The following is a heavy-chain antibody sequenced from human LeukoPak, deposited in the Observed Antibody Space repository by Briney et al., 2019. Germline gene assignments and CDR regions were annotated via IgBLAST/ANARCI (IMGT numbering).Heavy chain of an antibody. CDR2: INHSGST. V-gene: IGHV4-34*01. J-gene: IGHJ4*02. CDR3: ARGPGYGGHDYNFDY. D-gene: IGHD5-12*01. CDR1: GGSFSGYY. Sequence: PSETLSLTCAVYGGSFSGYYWSWIRQPPGKGLEWIGEINHSGSTNYNPSLKSRVTIPVDTSKNQFSLKLSSVTAADTAVYYCARGPGYGGHDYNFDYWGQGTLVTVSS.